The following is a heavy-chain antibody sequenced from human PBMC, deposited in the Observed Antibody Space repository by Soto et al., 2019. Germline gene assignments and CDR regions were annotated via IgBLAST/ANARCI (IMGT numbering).Heavy chain of an antibody. CDR3: ARVSEDLTSNFDY. V-gene: IGHV3-21*06. J-gene: IGHJ4*02. CDR1: GFSFTRYS. Sequence: PGGSLRLSCAASGFSFTRYSMNWVRQAPGKGIEWVSSISSTTNYIYYGDSMKGRFTISRDNAKNSLYLEMNSLRAEDTDVYYCARVSEDLTSNFDYWGQGTLVTVSS. CDR2: ISSTTNYI.